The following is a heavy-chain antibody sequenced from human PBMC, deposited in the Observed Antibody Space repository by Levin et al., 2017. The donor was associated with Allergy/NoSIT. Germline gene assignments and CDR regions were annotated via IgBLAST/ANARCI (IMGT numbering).Heavy chain of an antibody. CDR3: AKSGGAARWELADY. CDR1: GFTFDDYA. CDR2: ISWNSGSI. J-gene: IGHJ4*02. Sequence: GGSLRLSCAASGFTFDDYAMHWVRQAPGKGLEWVSGISWNSGSIGYADSVKGRFTISRDNAKNSLYLQMNSLRAEDTALYYCAKSGGAARWELADYWGQGTLVSVSS. V-gene: IGHV3-9*01. D-gene: IGHD1-26*01.